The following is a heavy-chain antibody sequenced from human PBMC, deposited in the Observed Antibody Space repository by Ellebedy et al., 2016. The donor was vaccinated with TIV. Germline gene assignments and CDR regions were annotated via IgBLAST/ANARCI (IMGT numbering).Heavy chain of an antibody. J-gene: IGHJ4*02. CDR1: GGSISAYY. CDR3: ARRSGYADF. D-gene: IGHD3-22*01. Sequence: MPSETLSLTCTVSGGSISAYYWSRIRQPPGKGLEWIGYISYSGSTNYSPSLKSRVTISIDTSKNHFSLKLSSVTAADTAVYYCARRSGYADFWGQGTLVTVSS. V-gene: IGHV4-59*01. CDR2: ISYSGST.